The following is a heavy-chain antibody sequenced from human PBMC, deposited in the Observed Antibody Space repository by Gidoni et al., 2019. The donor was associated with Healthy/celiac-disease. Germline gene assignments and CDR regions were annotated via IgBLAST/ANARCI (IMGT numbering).Heavy chain of an antibody. J-gene: IGHJ4*02. D-gene: IGHD2-2*01. V-gene: IGHV3-49*04. CDR1: GFTFGDYA. CDR2: IRSKAYGGTT. Sequence: EVQLVESGGGLVQPGRSLRLSCTASGFTFGDYAMSWVRQAPGKGLEWVGFIRSKAYGGTTEYAASVKGRFTISRDDSKSIAYLQMNSLKPEDTAVYYCTREDRGSRRPFDYWGQGTLVTVSS. CDR3: TREDRGSRRPFDY.